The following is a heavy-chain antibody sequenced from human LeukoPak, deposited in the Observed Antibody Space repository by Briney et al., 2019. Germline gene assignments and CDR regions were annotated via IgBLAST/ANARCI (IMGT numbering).Heavy chain of an antibody. CDR1: GFTFSGSA. Sequence: PGGSLRLSCAASGFTFSGSAMHWVRQASGKGLEWVGRIRSKANSYATAYAASVKGRFTISRDDSKNTAYLQMNSLKTEDTAVYYCTSNGVVVVPAAIHGGPDYYYYYMDVWGKGTTVTVSS. CDR3: TSNGVVVVPAAIHGGPDYYYYYMDV. CDR2: IRSKANSYAT. V-gene: IGHV3-73*01. J-gene: IGHJ6*03. D-gene: IGHD2-2*02.